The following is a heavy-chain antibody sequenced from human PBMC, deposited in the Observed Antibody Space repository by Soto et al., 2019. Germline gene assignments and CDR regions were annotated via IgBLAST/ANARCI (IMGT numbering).Heavy chain of an antibody. CDR2: IYWHDAK. Sequence: QITLKESGPTLVRPTQTLTLTCTFSGFSLSTSGVGVGWIRHPPGKALEWLALIYWHDAKRYSPSLKSRLTITKDTSKNQVVLTMTHMDPVDTATYYCAHSRCGGDCLQSYSSHYYYGMDVWGQGTTVTVSS. V-gene: IGHV2-5*01. CDR1: GFSLSTSGVG. CDR3: AHSRCGGDCLQSYSSHYYYGMDV. J-gene: IGHJ6*02. D-gene: IGHD2-21*02.